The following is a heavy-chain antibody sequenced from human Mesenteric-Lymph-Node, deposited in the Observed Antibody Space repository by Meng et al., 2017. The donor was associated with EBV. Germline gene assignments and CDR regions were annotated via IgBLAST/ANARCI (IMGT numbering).Heavy chain of an antibody. V-gene: IGHV4-61*01. J-gene: IGHJ5*02. CDR3: ARENPARGNWFDP. D-gene: IGHD3-10*01. CDR2: VYYSGSN. Sequence: QGPLQASGPGLVTPSESLSLTCTVSGGAVSSASYYWSWIRQPPGKRLELIGYVYYSGSNNYNPSLKSRVTISVDTSKNQFSLNLYSVTAADTAVYYCARENPARGNWFDPWGQGALVTVSS. CDR1: GGAVSSASYY.